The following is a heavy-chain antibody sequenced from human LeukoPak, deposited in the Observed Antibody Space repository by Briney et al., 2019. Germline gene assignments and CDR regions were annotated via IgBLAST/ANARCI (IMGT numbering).Heavy chain of an antibody. V-gene: IGHV3-66*01. CDR2: MYSGGST. J-gene: IGHJ3*02. D-gene: IGHD6-13*01. Sequence: PGGSLRLSCGISGFTVSSNYMSWVRQAPGKGLEWVSLMYSGGSTYYADSVKGRFTISRDNSKNVLYLHMNSLRAEDTAVYYCARGGRIAVAVGAFDIWGQGTMVTVSS. CDR1: GFTVSSNY. CDR3: ARGGRIAVAVGAFDI.